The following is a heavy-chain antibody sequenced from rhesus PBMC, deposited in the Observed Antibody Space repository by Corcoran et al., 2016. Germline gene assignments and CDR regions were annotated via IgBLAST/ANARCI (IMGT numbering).Heavy chain of an antibody. CDR2: IGGSSGST. D-gene: IGHD2-21*01. J-gene: IGHJ2*01. CDR1: GYSISSGYG. V-gene: IGHV4-127*01. CDR3: ARVWYYWYFDL. Sequence: QVQLQESGPGLVKPSETLSLTCAVSGYSISSGYGWSWIRQPQGKGLEWIGYIGGSSGSTNYNPSLKSRVTISKDTSKNQFSLKLSSVTAADTAVYYCARVWYYWYFDLWGPGTPITISS.